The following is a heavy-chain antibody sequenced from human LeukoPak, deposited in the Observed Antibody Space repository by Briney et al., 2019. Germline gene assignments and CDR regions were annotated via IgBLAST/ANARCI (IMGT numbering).Heavy chain of an antibody. CDR3: ARQSLWTNYYDSSGAFDI. CDR1: GGSISSSSYY. CDR2: IYYSGST. J-gene: IGHJ3*02. Sequence: PSETLSLTCTVSGGSISSSSYYWGWIRQPPGKGLERIGSIYYSGSTYYNPSLKSRVTISVDTSKNQFSLKLSSVTAADTAVYYCARQSLWTNYYDSSGAFDIWGQGTMVTVSS. V-gene: IGHV4-39*01. D-gene: IGHD3-22*01.